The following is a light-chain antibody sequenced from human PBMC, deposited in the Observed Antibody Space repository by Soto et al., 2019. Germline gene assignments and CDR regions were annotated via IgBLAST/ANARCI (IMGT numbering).Light chain of an antibody. CDR2: SND. Sequence: QSVLSQPPSASGTPGQRVTISCSGSTSNIGSNTVSWYQQLPQRAPKLLIFSNDQRPSGVPDRFSGSKSGTSASLAISGLQSEDEAEYFCATWADVLSSYVFGTGTKLTVL. J-gene: IGLJ1*01. CDR3: ATWADVLSSYV. V-gene: IGLV1-44*01. CDR1: TSNIGSNT.